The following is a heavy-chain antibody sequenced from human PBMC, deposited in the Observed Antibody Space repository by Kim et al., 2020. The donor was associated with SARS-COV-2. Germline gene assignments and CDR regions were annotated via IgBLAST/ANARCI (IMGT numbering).Heavy chain of an antibody. CDR3: ARELATPADYPAAIPYYYGMDV. CDR2: IYYSGST. Sequence: SETLSLTCTVSGGSISSSSYYWGWIRQPPGKGLEWIGSIYYSGSTYYNPSLKSRVTISVDTSKNQFSLKLSSVTAADTAVYYCARELATPADYPAAIPYYYGMDVWGQGTTVTVSS. D-gene: IGHD2-2*02. J-gene: IGHJ6*02. V-gene: IGHV4-39*07. CDR1: GGSISSSSYY.